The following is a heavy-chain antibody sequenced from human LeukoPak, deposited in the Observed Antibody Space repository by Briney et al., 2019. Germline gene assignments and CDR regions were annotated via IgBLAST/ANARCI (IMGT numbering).Heavy chain of an antibody. Sequence: GGSLRLSCAASGFIFSSYSMSWVRQAPGKGLEWVSVITGSGGNTYYADSVKGRFTISKDNSKNTLYLQMNSLRAEDTAVYYCAKAPVYYYDSSGSDYWGQGTLVTVSS. J-gene: IGHJ4*02. CDR1: GFIFSSYS. D-gene: IGHD3-22*01. V-gene: IGHV3-23*01. CDR2: ITGSGGNT. CDR3: AKAPVYYYDSSGSDY.